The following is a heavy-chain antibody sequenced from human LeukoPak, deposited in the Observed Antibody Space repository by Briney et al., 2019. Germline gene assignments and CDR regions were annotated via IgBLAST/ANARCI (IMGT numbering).Heavy chain of an antibody. V-gene: IGHV1-8*03. J-gene: IGHJ6*03. CDR2: MNPNSGNT. CDR1: GYTFTSYD. D-gene: IGHD1-26*01. Sequence: EASVKVSCKASGYTFTSYDINWVRQATGQGLEWMGWMNPNSGNTGYAQKFQGRVTITRNTSISTAYMELSSLRSEDTAVYYCAKGYGWEASYYYYYMDVWGKGTTVTISS. CDR3: AKGYGWEASYYYYYMDV.